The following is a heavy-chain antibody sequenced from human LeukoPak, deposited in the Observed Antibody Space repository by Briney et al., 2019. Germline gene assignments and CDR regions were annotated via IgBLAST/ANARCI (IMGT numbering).Heavy chain of an antibody. CDR3: ARTAPNYYDSSGYYRSSVYFDY. CDR1: GGSISSYY. J-gene: IGHJ4*02. CDR2: IYYSGST. Sequence: SETLSLTCTVSGGSISSYYWSWIRQPPGKGLEWIGYIYYSGSTNYNPSLRSRVTISVDTSKNQFSLKLSSVTAADTAVYYCARTAPNYYDSSGYYRSSVYFDYWGQGTLVTVSS. D-gene: IGHD3-22*01. V-gene: IGHV4-59*08.